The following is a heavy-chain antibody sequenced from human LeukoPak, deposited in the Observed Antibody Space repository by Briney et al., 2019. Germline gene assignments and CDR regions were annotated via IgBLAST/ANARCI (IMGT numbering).Heavy chain of an antibody. CDR3: ARDLWFGEYNWFDP. V-gene: IGHV4-31*03. Sequence: SETLSLTCTVSGGSISSGGYFWSWVRQHPGKGLEWIGYIPHSGSTYYNPSLKSRVTISLDTSKDRFSLRLSSVTAADTAVYYCARDLWFGEYNWFDPWGQGTLVTVSS. D-gene: IGHD3-10*01. J-gene: IGHJ5*02. CDR1: GGSISSGGYF. CDR2: IPHSGST.